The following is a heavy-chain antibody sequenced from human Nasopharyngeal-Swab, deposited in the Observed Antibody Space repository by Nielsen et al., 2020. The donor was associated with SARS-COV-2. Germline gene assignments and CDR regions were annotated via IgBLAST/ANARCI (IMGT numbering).Heavy chain of an antibody. CDR3: ARGRFSSSWYCFDP. V-gene: IGHV4-61*01. CDR2: ISYSGST. J-gene: IGHJ5*02. D-gene: IGHD6-13*01. CDR1: GDSIDRGSYY. Sequence: SETLSLTCTVSGDSIDRGSYYWTWIRESPGKGLEWIGYISYSGSTNYNPSLKSRVTMSIDTSKNQFSLNLSSVTAADTAVYYCARGRFSSSWYCFDPWGQGTLVTVSS.